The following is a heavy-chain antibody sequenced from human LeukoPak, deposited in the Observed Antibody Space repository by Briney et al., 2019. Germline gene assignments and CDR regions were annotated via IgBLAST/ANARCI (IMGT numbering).Heavy chain of an antibody. CDR3: ARVRDVDTAMVSWFDP. D-gene: IGHD5-18*01. CDR2: INPSGGST. Sequence: ASVKVSCKASGYTFTSYGINWVRQAPGQGLEGMGIINPSGGSTSYAQKFQGRVTMTRDTSTSTVYMELSSLRSEDTAVYYCARVRDVDTAMVSWFDPWGQGTLVTVSS. J-gene: IGHJ5*02. CDR1: GYTFTSYG. V-gene: IGHV1-46*01.